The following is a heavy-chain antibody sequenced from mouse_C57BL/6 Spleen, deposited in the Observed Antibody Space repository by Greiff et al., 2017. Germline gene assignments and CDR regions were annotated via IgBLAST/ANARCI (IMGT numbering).Heavy chain of an antibody. V-gene: IGHV10-1*01. J-gene: IGHJ1*03. CDR1: GFSFNTYA. CDR3: VRASNWYFDV. Sequence: EVQRVESGGGLVQPKGSLKLSCAASGFSFNTYAMNWVRQAPGKGLEWVARIRSKSNNYATYYADSVKDRFTISRDDSESMLYLQMNNLKTEDTAMYYCVRASNWYFDVWGTGTTVTVSS. D-gene: IGHD5-1*01. CDR2: IRSKSNNYAT.